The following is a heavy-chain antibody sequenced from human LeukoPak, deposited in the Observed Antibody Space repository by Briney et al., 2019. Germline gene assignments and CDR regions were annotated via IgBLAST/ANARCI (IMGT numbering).Heavy chain of an antibody. CDR1: GGSISSYY. Sequence: SETLSLTCTASGGSISSYYWSWIRQPAGKGLEWIGRIYTSGSTNYNPSLKSRVTMSVDTSKNQFSLKLSSVTAADTAVYYCARESSGWGRYYFDYWGQGTLVTVSS. CDR3: ARESSGWGRYYFDY. CDR2: IYTSGST. D-gene: IGHD6-19*01. V-gene: IGHV4-4*07. J-gene: IGHJ4*02.